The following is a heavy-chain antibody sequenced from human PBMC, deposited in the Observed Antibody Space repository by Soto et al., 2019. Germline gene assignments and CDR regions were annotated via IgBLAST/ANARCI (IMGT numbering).Heavy chain of an antibody. J-gene: IGHJ4*02. CDR2: IYISGTT. V-gene: IGHV4-4*07. Sequence: SETLSLTCTVSGGSMNAHFWSWIRQSAGKGLEWIGHIYISGTTMYNHSLKSRVTMSVDPPKNQLSLKLTSVTAADTAVYYCARINGGSPDFWGQGTLVTGS. CDR1: GGSMNAHF. D-gene: IGHD2-15*01. CDR3: ARINGGSPDF.